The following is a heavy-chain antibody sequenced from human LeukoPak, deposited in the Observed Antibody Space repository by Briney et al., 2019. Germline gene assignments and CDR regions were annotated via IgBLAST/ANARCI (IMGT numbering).Heavy chain of an antibody. V-gene: IGHV3-23*01. J-gene: IGHJ4*02. Sequence: GGSLRLSCAVSGITLSNYGMSWVRQAPGKGLEWVSGISDSGGRTTYADSVKGRFTISRDNPKNTLYLQMNSLRAEDTAVYFCAKRGVVIRVILVGFHKEAYYFDSWGQGALVTVSS. CDR2: ISDSGGRT. CDR1: GITLSNYG. D-gene: IGHD3-22*01. CDR3: AKRGVVIRVILVGFHKEAYYFDS.